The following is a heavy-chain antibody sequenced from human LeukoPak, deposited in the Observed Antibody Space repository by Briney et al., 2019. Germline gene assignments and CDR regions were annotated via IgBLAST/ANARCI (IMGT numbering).Heavy chain of an antibody. CDR3: VRESEYYFDHSASFDY. CDR1: GFTFTAYL. Sequence: GGSLRLSCAASGFTFTAYLIHWVRQAPGKGLEWVAVMSSDGNAMFYADSVKGRFTISRDNSKNTLYLQMDSLRAEDTAVYYCVRESEYYFDHSASFDYWGQGTLVTVSS. CDR2: MSSDGNAM. J-gene: IGHJ4*02. D-gene: IGHD3-22*01. V-gene: IGHV3-30-3*01.